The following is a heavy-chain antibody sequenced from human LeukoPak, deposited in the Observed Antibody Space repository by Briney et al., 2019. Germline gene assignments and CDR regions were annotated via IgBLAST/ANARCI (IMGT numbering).Heavy chain of an antibody. V-gene: IGHV3-23*01. CDR1: GFTFSSYA. D-gene: IGHD6-19*01. CDR2: ISGSGGST. CDR3: AKLQWLVRYLGDAFDI. J-gene: IGHJ3*02. Sequence: GGSLRLSCAASGFTFSSYAMSWVRQAPGKGLEWFSAISGSGGSTYYADSVKGLFTISRDNSKNTLYLQMNSLRAEDTAVYYCAKLQWLVRYLGDAFDIWGQGTMVTVSS.